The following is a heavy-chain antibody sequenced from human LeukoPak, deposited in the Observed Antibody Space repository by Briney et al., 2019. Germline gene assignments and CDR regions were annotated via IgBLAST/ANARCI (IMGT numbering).Heavy chain of an antibody. CDR1: GGSVSSGSYY. CDR2: IYYSGST. J-gene: IGHJ4*02. V-gene: IGHV4-61*01. D-gene: IGHD5-24*01. CDR3: ARVDGYNLIYFDY. Sequence: PSETLSLTCTVSGGSVSSGSYYWSWIRQPPGKGLEWIGYIYYSGSTNYNPSLKSRVTISVDTSKNQFSLKLSSVTAADTAVYYCARVDGYNLIYFDYWGQGTLVTVSS.